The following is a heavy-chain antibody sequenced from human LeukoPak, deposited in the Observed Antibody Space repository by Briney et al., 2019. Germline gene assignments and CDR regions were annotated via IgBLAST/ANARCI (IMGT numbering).Heavy chain of an antibody. J-gene: IGHJ3*02. CDR2: ISSSSSYI. CDR1: GFTFSSYS. V-gene: IGHV3-21*01. D-gene: IGHD3-22*01. CDR3: ARVGPAYYDSSGYYDAFDI. Sequence: PGGSLRLSCAASGFTFSSYSMNWVRQAPGKGLEWVSSISSSSSYIYYADSVKGRFTISRDNAKNSLYLQMNSLRAEDTAVYYCARVGPAYYDSSGYYDAFDIWGQGTMVTVSS.